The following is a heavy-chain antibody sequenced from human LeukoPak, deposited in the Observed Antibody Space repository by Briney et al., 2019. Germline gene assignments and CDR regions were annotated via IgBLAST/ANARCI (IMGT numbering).Heavy chain of an antibody. D-gene: IGHD4-23*01. CDR2: ISWNSGSI. CDR1: GFTFDDYA. V-gene: IGHV3-9*01. CDR3: AKEVRWFTPLY. Sequence: PGGSLRLSCAASGFTFDDYAMHWVRQAPGKGLEWVSGISWNSGSIGYADSVKGRFTISRDNSKNTLYLQMNSLRAEDTAVYYCAKEVRWFTPLYWGQGTLVTVSS. J-gene: IGHJ4*02.